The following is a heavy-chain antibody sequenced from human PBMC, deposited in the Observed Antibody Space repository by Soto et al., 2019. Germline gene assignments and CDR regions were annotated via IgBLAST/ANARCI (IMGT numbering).Heavy chain of an antibody. Sequence: GGSLRLSCAASGFTFSSYSMNWVRQAPGKGLEWVSSMSSSSGYIYYADSVRGRFTISRDNAKNTLYLQMNSLRAEDTAVYYCAKVAVAKGGSGMDVWGQGTTVTVSS. CDR2: MSSSSGYI. CDR1: GFTFSSYS. V-gene: IGHV3-21*04. J-gene: IGHJ6*02. D-gene: IGHD6-19*01. CDR3: AKVAVAKGGSGMDV.